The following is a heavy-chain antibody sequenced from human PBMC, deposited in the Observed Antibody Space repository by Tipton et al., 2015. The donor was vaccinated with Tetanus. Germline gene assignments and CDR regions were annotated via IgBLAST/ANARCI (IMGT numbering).Heavy chain of an antibody. CDR1: GASISSGGYF. V-gene: IGHV4-61*08. Sequence: TLSLTCSVSGASISSGGYFWNWIRHRPGQGLEWIGYIYYSGSTNYNPSLKSRVTISVDTSKNQFSLKLSSVTAADTAVYYCARGTGDYWGQGTLVTVSS. D-gene: IGHD1-14*01. CDR3: ARGTGDY. CDR2: IYYSGST. J-gene: IGHJ4*02.